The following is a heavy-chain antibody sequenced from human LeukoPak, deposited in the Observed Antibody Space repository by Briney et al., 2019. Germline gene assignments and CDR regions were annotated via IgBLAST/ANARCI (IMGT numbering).Heavy chain of an antibody. J-gene: IGHJ3*02. V-gene: IGHV3-23*01. CDR3: ASRTWVGGGFYAFDI. Sequence: GGSLRLSCAASGFTLTNRAVTRVRQAPGKELEWVAAEGSAGGTYYADSVKGRFTIYRDNSEKTLSLQMDRLRVEDTALYYCASRTWVGGGFYAFDIWGQGTMVTVSS. CDR2: EGSAGGT. D-gene: IGHD3-16*01. CDR1: GFTLTNRA.